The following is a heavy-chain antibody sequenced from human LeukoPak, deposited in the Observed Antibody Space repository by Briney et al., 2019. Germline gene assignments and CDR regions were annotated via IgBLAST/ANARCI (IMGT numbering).Heavy chain of an antibody. J-gene: IGHJ4*02. D-gene: IGHD6-19*01. Sequence: PSETLSLTCAVYGGSFSGYYWSWIRQPPGKGLEWIGEINHSGSTNYNPSLKSRVTISVDTSKNQFSLKLSSVTAADTAVYYCAISIAVAGTMGGYWGQGTLVTVSS. V-gene: IGHV4-34*01. CDR2: INHSGST. CDR1: GGSFSGYY. CDR3: AISIAVAGTMGGY.